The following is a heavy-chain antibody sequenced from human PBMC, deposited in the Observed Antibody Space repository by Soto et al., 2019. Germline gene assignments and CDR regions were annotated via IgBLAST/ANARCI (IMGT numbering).Heavy chain of an antibody. Sequence: QVQLVQSGAEVKKPGSSVKVSCKASAGTFSSYATSWVRPAPGQGLEWMGGIIPIFGTAIYAQKFQARVTIPPDKSTSTAYRELRNLRSEDSPVYYCARGAKAYGETKCFALWGRGTLVTVSS. J-gene: IGHJ2*01. CDR1: AGTFSSYA. D-gene: IGHD4-17*01. CDR3: ARGAKAYGETKCFAL. CDR2: IIPIFGTA. V-gene: IGHV1-69*06.